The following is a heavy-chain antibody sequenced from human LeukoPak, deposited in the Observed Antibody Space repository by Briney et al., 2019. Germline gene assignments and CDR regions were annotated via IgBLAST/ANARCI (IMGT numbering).Heavy chain of an antibody. D-gene: IGHD1-26*01. Sequence: GASVKVSCKASGYTFTGYYMHWVRQAPGQGLEWMGRIIPILGIANYAQKFQGRVTITADKSTSTAYMELSSLRSEDTAVYYCASTARWVGAEGGAFDIWGQGTMVTVSS. CDR2: IIPILGIA. V-gene: IGHV1-69*02. CDR1: GYTFTGYY. CDR3: ASTARWVGAEGGAFDI. J-gene: IGHJ3*02.